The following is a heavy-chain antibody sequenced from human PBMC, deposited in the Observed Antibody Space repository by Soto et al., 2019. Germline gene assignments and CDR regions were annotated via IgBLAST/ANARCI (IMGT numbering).Heavy chain of an antibody. CDR2: ILYDGRNK. Sequence: QVQLVESGGGVVQPGRSLRLSCAASGFTFSSYVMHWVRQAPGKGLEWVAVILYDGRNKYYADSVKGRFTISRDNANNTLYLQMNSLTGEDTAVYYCARESSITSSVFFDYWGQGTLVTVSS. J-gene: IGHJ4*02. V-gene: IGHV3-30*04. CDR3: ARESSITSSVFFDY. D-gene: IGHD3-10*01. CDR1: GFTFSSYV.